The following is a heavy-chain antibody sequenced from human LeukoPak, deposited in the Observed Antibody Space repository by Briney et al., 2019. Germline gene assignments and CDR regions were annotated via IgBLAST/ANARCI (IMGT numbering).Heavy chain of an antibody. J-gene: IGHJ4*02. CDR1: GFTLSSYG. CDR3: AKDRLKYSSSWYYFDY. D-gene: IGHD6-13*01. V-gene: IGHV3-30*18. CDR2: ISYDGSNK. Sequence: GSSLRLSCAASGFTLSSYGMHWVRQAPGKGLEWVAVISYDGSNKYYADSVKGQFTISRDNSKNTLYLQMNSLRAEDTAVYYCAKDRLKYSSSWYYFDYWGQGTLVTVSS.